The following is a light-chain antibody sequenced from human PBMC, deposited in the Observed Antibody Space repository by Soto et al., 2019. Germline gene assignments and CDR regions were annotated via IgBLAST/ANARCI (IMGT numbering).Light chain of an antibody. CDR2: GAS. Sequence: EIVMTQSPATLSVSPGERATLSCRASQSVSSNVAWYQQKPGQAPRLLIYGASTRATGIPARFSGSGSGTEFTLTISSLQSEDFAVYYCQQYNNWPLTWTFGQGTKVDIK. J-gene: IGKJ1*01. V-gene: IGKV3D-15*01. CDR1: QSVSSN. CDR3: QQYNNWPLTWT.